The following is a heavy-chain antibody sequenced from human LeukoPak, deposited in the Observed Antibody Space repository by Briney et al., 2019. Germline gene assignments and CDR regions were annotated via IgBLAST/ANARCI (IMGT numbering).Heavy chain of an antibody. V-gene: IGHV5-51*01. CDR3: ARQELVLTGATYWYFGL. D-gene: IGHD6-13*01. CDR2: IHPGDYDT. Sequence: GESLKISCQASGYSFTNYWIGWVRQMPGKGLEWLGIIHPGDYDTRYGPSFQGQVTISADKSINTAFLQWSSLKASDTAMYYCARQELVLTGATYWYFGLWARATQVTVPS. CDR1: GYSFTNYW. J-gene: IGHJ2*01.